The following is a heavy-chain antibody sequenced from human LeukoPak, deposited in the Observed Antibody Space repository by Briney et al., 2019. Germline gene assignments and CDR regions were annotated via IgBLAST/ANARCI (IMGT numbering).Heavy chain of an antibody. CDR3: AREVSEGFDF. D-gene: IGHD3-22*01. J-gene: IGHJ4*02. Sequence: GGSLRLSCTASGFTFSGYSMNWIRQAPGRGLEWVSSFGTRSTSIYHAGSVKGRFAISRDNAKNSLYLQMNSLRAEDTALYYCAREVSEGFDFWGQGTLVTVSS. CDR1: GFTFSGYS. CDR2: FGTRSTSI. V-gene: IGHV3-21*01.